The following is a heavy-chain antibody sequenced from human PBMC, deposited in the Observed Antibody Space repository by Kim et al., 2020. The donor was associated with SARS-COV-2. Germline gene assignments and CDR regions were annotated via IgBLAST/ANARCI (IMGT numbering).Heavy chain of an antibody. CDR2: ISSSGGNT. J-gene: IGHJ4*02. D-gene: IGHD6-25*01. CDR3: AKGERNSGSFFDY. CDR1: GFTFSSYA. V-gene: IGHV3-23*01. Sequence: GGSLRLSCAASGFTFSSYAMSWVRQAPGKGPEWVSVISSSGGNTYHADSVKGRFAISRDNSKKTLYLQMNSLRAEDTALYYCAKGERNSGSFFDYWGQGTLVTVSS.